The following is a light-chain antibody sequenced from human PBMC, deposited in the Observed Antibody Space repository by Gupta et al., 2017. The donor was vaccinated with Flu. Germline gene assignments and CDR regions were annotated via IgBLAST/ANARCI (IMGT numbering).Light chain of an antibody. J-gene: IGLJ1*01. CDR3: ALYTRVRSYV. V-gene: IGLV2-14*01. CDR1: TSDVGDFNF. CDR2: EVT. Sequence: QSALTQPASVSGSPGQSITISCTGATSDVGDFNFVSWYQQFPGKAPQLLIYEVTNRPSGTSHRFSGSRSATAAFLTISGLQADDEADYFCALYTRVRSYVFGSGTRVSV.